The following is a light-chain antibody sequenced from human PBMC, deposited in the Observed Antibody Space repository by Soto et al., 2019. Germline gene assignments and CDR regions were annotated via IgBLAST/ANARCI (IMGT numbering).Light chain of an antibody. J-gene: IGLJ3*02. CDR3: NSYTTSSSWV. CDR1: SSDVGVYNY. CDR2: EVS. V-gene: IGLV2-14*01. Sequence: QSALTQPASVSGSPGQSFTISCTETSSDVGVYNYVSWYQHHPGKAPKLMIYEVSNRPSGVSNRFSGSKSGNTASLTISGLQAEDEADYYCNSYTTSSSWVFGGGTKLTVL.